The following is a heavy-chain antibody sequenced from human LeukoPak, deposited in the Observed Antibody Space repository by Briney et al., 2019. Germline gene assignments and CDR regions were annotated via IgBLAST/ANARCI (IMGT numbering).Heavy chain of an antibody. CDR1: GFTFSSYW. Sequence: GGSLRLSCAASGFTFSSYWMSWVRQAPGKGLEWVSVIYSSGGTYYADSVKGRFTISRDNSKLYLQMNSLRPEDTAMYYCAREGVSGSYFDYWGQGTLVTVSS. CDR3: AREGVSGSYFDY. D-gene: IGHD6-19*01. J-gene: IGHJ4*02. CDR2: IYSSGGT. V-gene: IGHV3-53*01.